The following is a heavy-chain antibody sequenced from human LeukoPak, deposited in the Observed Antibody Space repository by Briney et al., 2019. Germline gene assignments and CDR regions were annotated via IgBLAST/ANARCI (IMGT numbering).Heavy chain of an antibody. V-gene: IGHV3-23*01. CDR2: ISGSGGDT. CDR1: GFTFTTDA. CDR3: AKGGSFYDSSGYADY. D-gene: IGHD3-22*01. Sequence: GGSLRLCCAASGFTFTTDAMTWVRQAPGKGLQWVSAISGSGGDTYYEDSVKGRLTISRDNSKNMMYLQMSSLRAEDTAVYYCAKGGSFYDSSGYADYWGQGTLVTVSS. J-gene: IGHJ4*02.